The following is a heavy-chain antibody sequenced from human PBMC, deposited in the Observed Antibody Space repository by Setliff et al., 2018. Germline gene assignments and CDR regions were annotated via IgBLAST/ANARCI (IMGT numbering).Heavy chain of an antibody. CDR3: ATGDVYDSSAFFSDWFDP. CDR2: ISHGGGT. D-gene: IGHD3-22*01. CDR1: GGSFSAYY. J-gene: IGHJ5*02. Sequence: PSETLSLTCTVYGGSFSAYYWSWIRQPPGKGLEWIGEISHGGGTNYDPSLKSRVTISIDTSKNLFSLKLTSVTAADTAVYYCATGDVYDSSAFFSDWFDPWSQGTLVTVSS. V-gene: IGHV4-34*01.